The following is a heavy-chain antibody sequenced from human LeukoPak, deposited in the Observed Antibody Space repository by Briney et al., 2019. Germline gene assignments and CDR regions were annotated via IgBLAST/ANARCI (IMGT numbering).Heavy chain of an antibody. J-gene: IGHJ4*02. Sequence: GGSLRPSCAASGFTFSSYAMSWVRQAPGMGLAWVSAISGSGGSTYYADSVKDRFTISRDTSKNTLYLQMNSLRAEDTAVYYCARGRYYDNSVYYYFDYWGQGTLVTVSS. CDR2: ISGSGGST. D-gene: IGHD3-22*01. CDR1: GFTFSSYA. V-gene: IGHV3-23*01. CDR3: ARGRYYDNSVYYYFDY.